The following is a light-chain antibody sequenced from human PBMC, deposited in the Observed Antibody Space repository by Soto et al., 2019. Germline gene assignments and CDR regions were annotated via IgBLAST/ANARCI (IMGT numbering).Light chain of an antibody. CDR1: QGIRND. J-gene: IGKJ1*01. CDR3: LQHNNYPRT. V-gene: IGKV1-17*01. CDR2: AAS. Sequence: DLHTTHAPSTLTASVGDRDTIHFRASQGIRNDLAWYQQKPGKAPKRLIYAASSLQSGVPSRFSGSGSGTEFTLTISSLQPEDFATYYCLQHNNYPRTFGQGPKVDIK.